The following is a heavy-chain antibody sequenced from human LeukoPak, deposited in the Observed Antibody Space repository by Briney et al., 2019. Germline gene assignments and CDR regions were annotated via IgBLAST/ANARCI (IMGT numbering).Heavy chain of an antibody. CDR2: LYRDGTT. Sequence: GGSLRLSCVASGFDVSSNYMSWVRQAPGKGLDWVSLLYRDGTTYYAESVKGRFTISRDSSKSTLYLQVNSLTVEDTALYYCARVGYYGDYALALDHWGQGTLVSVSS. CDR3: ARVGYYGDYALALDH. CDR1: GFDVSSNY. V-gene: IGHV3-53*01. D-gene: IGHD4-17*01. J-gene: IGHJ4*02.